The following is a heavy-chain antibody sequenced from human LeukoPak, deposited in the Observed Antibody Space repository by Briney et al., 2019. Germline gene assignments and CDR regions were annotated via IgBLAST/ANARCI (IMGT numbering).Heavy chain of an antibody. CDR2: IYYSGST. D-gene: IGHD1-14*01. V-gene: IGHV4-59*12. J-gene: IGHJ4*02. CDR3: ASWDRSQNR. CDR1: GGSINSYY. Sequence: PSETLSLTCTVSGGSINSYYWSWIRQPPGKGLEWIGYIYYSGSTNYNPSLKSRVTISVDTSKNQFSLKLSSVTAADTAVYYCASWDRSQNRWGQGTLVTVSS.